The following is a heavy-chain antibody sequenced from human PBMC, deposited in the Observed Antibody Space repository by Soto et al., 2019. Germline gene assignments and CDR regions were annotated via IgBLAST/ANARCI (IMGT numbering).Heavy chain of an antibody. CDR1: GGSFSGYY. Sequence: SETLSLTCAVYGGSFSGYYWSWIRQPPGKGLEWIGEINHSGSTNYNPSLKSRVTISVDTSKNQFSLKLSSVTAADTAVYYCARGRSIYYYDSSGYYSPTGYYYGMDVWGQGTTVTVSS. CDR2: INHSGST. CDR3: ARGRSIYYYDSSGYYSPTGYYYGMDV. D-gene: IGHD3-22*01. V-gene: IGHV4-34*01. J-gene: IGHJ6*02.